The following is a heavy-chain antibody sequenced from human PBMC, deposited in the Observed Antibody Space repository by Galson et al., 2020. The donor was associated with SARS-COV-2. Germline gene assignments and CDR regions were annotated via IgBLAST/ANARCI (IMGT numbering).Heavy chain of an antibody. D-gene: IGHD6-19*01. J-gene: IGHJ6*02. Sequence: GGSLRLSCVASGFPFSPHGMAWVRQAPGKGFEWDSKISNSGNSISYANSVEGRLPISRDNPKNKLYLEMYSLTAGDTAVYHCAKEDRGWRDGPYEFGVDGGGRGSTVTVSS. V-gene: IGHV3-23*01. CDR2: ISNSGNSI. CDR3: AKEDRGWRDGPYEFGVDG. CDR1: GFPFSPHG.